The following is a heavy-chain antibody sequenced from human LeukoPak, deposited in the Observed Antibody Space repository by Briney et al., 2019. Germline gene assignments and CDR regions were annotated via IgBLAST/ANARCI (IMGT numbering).Heavy chain of an antibody. CDR1: AFTFSSYS. V-gene: IGHV3-23*01. D-gene: IGHD2-21*02. CDR2: ISGSGGTT. Sequence: PGGSLRLSRAASAFTFSSYSLSWVRQAPGKGLEWVSLISGSGGTTYYADSVRGGLTISRDNSKNTLYLQINTLRAGDTAVYYCATEATYCTAACYSLSDYWGQGTLVTVSS. CDR3: ATEATYCTAACYSLSDY. J-gene: IGHJ4*02.